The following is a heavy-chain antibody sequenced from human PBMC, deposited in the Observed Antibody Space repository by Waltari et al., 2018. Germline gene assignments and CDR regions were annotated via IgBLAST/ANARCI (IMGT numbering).Heavy chain of an antibody. CDR1: GCSISSYY. J-gene: IGHJ4*02. CDR2: IYYSGST. CDR3: AREYYYDSNYYFDY. V-gene: IGHV4-59*01. D-gene: IGHD3-22*01. Sequence: QVQLQESGPGLVKPSETLSLTCTVSGCSISSYYWSWLRQPPGKGLEWIGYIYYSGSTNYNPSLKSRGTISVDTSKNQFSLKLSSVTAADTVVYYCAREYYYDSNYYFDYWGQGTLVTVSS.